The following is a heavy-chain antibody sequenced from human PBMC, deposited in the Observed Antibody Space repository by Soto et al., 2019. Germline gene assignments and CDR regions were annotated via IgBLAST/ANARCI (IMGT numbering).Heavy chain of an antibody. D-gene: IGHD2-2*02. CDR2: IYYSGST. Sequence: KPSETLSLTGTVSGGSISSGDYYCSWIRQPPGKGLEWVGYIYYSGSTYYNPSLKSRVTISVDTSKNQFSLKLSSVTAADTAVYYCARVFHNQLLYMVEYGMDVWGQGTTVT. CDR1: GGSISSGDYY. CDR3: ARVFHNQLLYMVEYGMDV. V-gene: IGHV4-30-4*01. J-gene: IGHJ6*02.